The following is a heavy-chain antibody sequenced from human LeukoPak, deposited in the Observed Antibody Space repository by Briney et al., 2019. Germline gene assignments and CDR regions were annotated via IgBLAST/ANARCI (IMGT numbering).Heavy chain of an antibody. J-gene: IGHJ2*01. V-gene: IGHV3-7*01. CDR1: GFTFSSYW. CDR3: ARYPYYDFWSGYAVGWYFDL. Sequence: PGGSLRLSCAASGFTFSSYWMSWVRQAPGKGLEWVANIKQDGSEKYYADSVKGRFTISRDNAKNSLYLQMNSLRAEDTAVYYCARYPYYDFWSGYAVGWYFDLWGRGTLVTVSS. CDR2: IKQDGSEK. D-gene: IGHD3-3*01.